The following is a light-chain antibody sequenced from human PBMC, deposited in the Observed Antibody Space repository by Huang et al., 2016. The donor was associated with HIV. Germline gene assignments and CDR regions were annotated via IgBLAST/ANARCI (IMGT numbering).Light chain of an antibody. Sequence: EIVLTQSPGTLSLSPGERATLSCRASQSVSSSHLAWYQQKAGHSPRLLIYGASSRASGTPNRFSGSGSGTDFNLTISRLDPEDFAVYYCQQYGTSTSTFGQGTRVEVK. V-gene: IGKV3-20*01. J-gene: IGKJ1*01. CDR2: GAS. CDR1: QSVSSSH. CDR3: QQYGTSTST.